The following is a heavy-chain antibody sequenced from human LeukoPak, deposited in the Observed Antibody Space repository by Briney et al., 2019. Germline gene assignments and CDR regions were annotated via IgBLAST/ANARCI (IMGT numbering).Heavy chain of an antibody. CDR2: IYYSGNT. Sequence: SETLSLTCTVSGVSISSSNSYWGWIRQPPGKGLEWIGSIYYSGNTYYNPSLKSRVTISVDTSKNQFSLKLSSVTAADTAVYYCARRYNYYGSGSLYYYYYYYMDVWGKGTTVTISS. CDR3: ARRYNYYGSGSLYYYYYYYMDV. D-gene: IGHD3-10*01. J-gene: IGHJ6*03. CDR1: GVSISSSNSY. V-gene: IGHV4-39*07.